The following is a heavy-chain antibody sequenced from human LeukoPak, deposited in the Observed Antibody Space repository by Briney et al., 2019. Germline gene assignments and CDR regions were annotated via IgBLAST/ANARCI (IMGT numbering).Heavy chain of an antibody. D-gene: IGHD3-3*01. CDR2: IYYSGST. J-gene: IGHJ5*02. CDR1: GGSISSSSYY. V-gene: IGHV4-39*07. Sequence: PSETLSLTCTVSGGSISSSSYYWGWIRQPPGKGLEWIGSIYYSGSTYYNPSLKSRVTISVDTSKNQFSLKLSSVTAADTAVYYCAREVPLNYDFWSGYGRTVWFDPWGQGTPVTVSS. CDR3: AREVPLNYDFWSGYGRTVWFDP.